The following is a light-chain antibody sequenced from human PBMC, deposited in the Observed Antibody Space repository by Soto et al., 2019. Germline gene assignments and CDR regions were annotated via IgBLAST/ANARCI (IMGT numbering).Light chain of an antibody. CDR2: EVS. J-gene: IGLJ1*01. Sequence: QSALTQPASVSGSPGQSITISCTGSDSDIGSYNLVSWYQQYPGKAPKSMIYEVSKRPSGASSRFSGSKSTNTAFLTISWLQPEDEADYYCSSYAGSTTYVFGTGTKLTVL. V-gene: IGLV2-23*02. CDR3: SSYAGSTTYV. CDR1: DSDIGSYNL.